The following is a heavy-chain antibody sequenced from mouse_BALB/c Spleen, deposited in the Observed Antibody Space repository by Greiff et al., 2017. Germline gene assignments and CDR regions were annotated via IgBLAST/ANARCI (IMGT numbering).Heavy chain of an antibody. J-gene: IGHJ3*01. CDR3: ARSLLGAY. CDR2: IDPANGNT. Sequence: VQLQQSGAELVKPGASVKLSCTASGFNIKDTYMHWVKQRPEQGLEWIGRIDPANGNTKYDPKFHGKATITADTSSNTAYLQLSSLTSEDTAVYYCARSLLGAYWGQGTLVTVSA. D-gene: IGHD3-1*01. V-gene: IGHV14-3*02. CDR1: GFNIKDTY.